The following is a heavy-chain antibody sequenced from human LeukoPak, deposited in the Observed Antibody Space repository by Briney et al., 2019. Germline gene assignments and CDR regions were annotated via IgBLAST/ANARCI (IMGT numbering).Heavy chain of an antibody. CDR1: GGSISSYY. Sequence: SETLSLTCTVSGGSISSYYWSWIRQPPGKGLEWIGHIYYSGSTNYNPSLKSRVTTSVDTSKNQFSLKLSSVTAADTAVYYCARGSGIYNWFDPWGQGTLVTVSS. CDR3: ARGSGIYNWFDP. CDR2: IYYSGST. J-gene: IGHJ5*02. V-gene: IGHV4-59*01.